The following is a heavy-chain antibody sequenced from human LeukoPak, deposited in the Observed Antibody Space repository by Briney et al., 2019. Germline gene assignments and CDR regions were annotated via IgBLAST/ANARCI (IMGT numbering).Heavy chain of an antibody. V-gene: IGHV3-7*01. CDR1: GFTFSSYA. CDR3: AIGPDYGSSGS. CDR2: INQDESER. J-gene: IGHJ4*02. Sequence: GGSLRLSCAASGFTFSSYAMSWVRQAPGKGLEWVANINQDESERFVVDSLRGRVTISRDNTRNSLYLQMHSLRVEDTAVYYCAIGPDYGSSGSWGQGTLVTVSS. D-gene: IGHD3-10*01.